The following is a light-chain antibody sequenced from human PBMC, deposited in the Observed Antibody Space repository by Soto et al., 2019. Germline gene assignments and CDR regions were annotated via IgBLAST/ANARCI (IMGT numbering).Light chain of an antibody. V-gene: IGKV1-12*01. J-gene: IGKJ4*01. Sequence: DIQMTQSPSSVSASVGDRVTITCRASQDISIWLAWYQQKPGKVPNLLIYAASSLQTGVPSRFSGSGSGTDVTLTISSLHPEDVATYYCLQADSFALTFGGGTKVGIE. CDR1: QDISIW. CDR2: AAS. CDR3: LQADSFALT.